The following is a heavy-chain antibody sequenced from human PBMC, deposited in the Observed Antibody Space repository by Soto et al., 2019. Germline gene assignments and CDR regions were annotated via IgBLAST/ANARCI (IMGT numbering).Heavy chain of an antibody. J-gene: IGHJ6*03. CDR1: GFTFSSYS. Sequence: GGSLRLSCAASGFTFSSYSMNWVRQAPGKGLEWVSYISSSSSTIYYADSVKGRFTISRDNAKNSLYLQMNSLRAEDTAVYYCARDPTVTTLGRGYMDVWGKGTTVTVSS. V-gene: IGHV3-48*01. CDR3: ARDPTVTTLGRGYMDV. D-gene: IGHD4-17*01. CDR2: ISSSSSTI.